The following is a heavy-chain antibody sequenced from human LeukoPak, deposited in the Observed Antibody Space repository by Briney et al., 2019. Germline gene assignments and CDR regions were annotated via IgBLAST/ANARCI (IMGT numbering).Heavy chain of an antibody. Sequence: GGSLRLSCAASGFTFDDYTMHWVRQAPGKGLEWVSLISWDGGSTYYADSVKGRFTISRDNSKNTLYLQMNSLRAEDTAVYYCAKARPDSSGYAPFDYWGQGTLVTVSS. CDR3: AKARPDSSGYAPFDY. CDR1: GFTFDDYT. V-gene: IGHV3-43*01. J-gene: IGHJ4*02. CDR2: ISWDGGST. D-gene: IGHD3-22*01.